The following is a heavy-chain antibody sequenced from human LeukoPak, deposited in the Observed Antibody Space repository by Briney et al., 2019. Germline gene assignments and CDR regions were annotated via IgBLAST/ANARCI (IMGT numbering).Heavy chain of an antibody. V-gene: IGHV3-53*01. CDR2: IYSGGNT. D-gene: IGHD6-19*01. CDR3: ARVPPAVAGIYYYYYMDV. CDR1: GFTVSGDY. Sequence: GGSLRLSCAASGFTVSGDYMSWVRQAPGRGLEWVSVIYSGGNTYYADSVQGRFTISRDNSKNTLYLQMNSLRAEDTAVYYCARVPPAVAGIYYYYYMDVWGKGTTVTISS. J-gene: IGHJ6*03.